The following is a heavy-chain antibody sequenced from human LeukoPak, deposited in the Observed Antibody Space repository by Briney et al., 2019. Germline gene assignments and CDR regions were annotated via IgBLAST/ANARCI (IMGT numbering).Heavy chain of an antibody. Sequence: GGSLRLSCTASGFTFGDYAMSWFRQAPGKGLEWVGFIRSTAYGGTQEYAASVKGRFTISRDDAKGIAYLQMNSLKTDDTAVYYCGRAPRPVAWNWFDPWGQGTLVTVSS. D-gene: IGHD2-15*01. CDR1: GFTFGDYA. CDR3: GRAPRPVAWNWFDP. J-gene: IGHJ5*02. V-gene: IGHV3-49*03. CDR2: IRSTAYGGTQ.